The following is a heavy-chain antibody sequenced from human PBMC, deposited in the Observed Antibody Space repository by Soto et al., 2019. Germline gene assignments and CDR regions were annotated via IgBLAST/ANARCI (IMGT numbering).Heavy chain of an antibody. CDR3: ARTVNYYYYMDV. CDR1: GGSISSYY. D-gene: IGHD3-16*02. J-gene: IGHJ6*03. V-gene: IGHV4-59*08. CDR2: IYYSGST. Sequence: SETLSLTCTVSGGSISSYYWSWIRQPPGKGLEWIGYIYYSGSTNYNPSLKSRVTISVDTSKNQFSLKLSSVTAADTAVYYCARTVNYYYYMDVWGKGTTVTVSS.